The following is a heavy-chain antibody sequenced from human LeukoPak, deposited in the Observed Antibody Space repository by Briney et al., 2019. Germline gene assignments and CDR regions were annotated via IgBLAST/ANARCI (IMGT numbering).Heavy chain of an antibody. CDR1: GFTFSNYA. V-gene: IGHV3-23*01. J-gene: IGHJ4*02. Sequence: GGSLRLSCAASGFTFSNYAMNWVRQAPGKGLEWVSTISGVGDSTYYADSVKGRFTISRDNSKNTLYLQMNSLRAEDTAVYYCAKVTRDCSGGSCYSSIDYWGQGTLVTVSS. CDR3: AKVTRDCSGGSCYSSIDY. D-gene: IGHD2-15*01. CDR2: ISGVGDST.